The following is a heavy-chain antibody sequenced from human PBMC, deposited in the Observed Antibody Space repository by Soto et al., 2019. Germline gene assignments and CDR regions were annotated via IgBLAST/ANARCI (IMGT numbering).Heavy chain of an antibody. CDR2: IYYSGST. D-gene: IGHD2-15*01. Sequence: SETLSLTCDVSGGSISIGTDCWGWIRQPPGKGLDWIGYIYYSGSTNYNPSLKSRVTISVDTSKNQFSLKLSSVTAADTAVYYCARSMGLYCSGGSCYGGDWFDPWGQGTLVTVSS. V-gene: IGHV4-61*01. J-gene: IGHJ5*02. CDR1: GGSISIGTDC. CDR3: ARSMGLYCSGGSCYGGDWFDP.